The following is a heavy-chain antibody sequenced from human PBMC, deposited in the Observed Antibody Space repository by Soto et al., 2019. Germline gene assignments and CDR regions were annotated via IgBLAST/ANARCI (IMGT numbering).Heavy chain of an antibody. D-gene: IGHD3-10*01. J-gene: IGHJ5*02. CDR2: IKNDGIET. Sequence: EVQLVESGGGLVQPGGSLRLSCAASGFTLSDFWMHWVRQAPGKGLVWLSRIKNDGIETDYADSVKGRFIISRDNAKNPLYLQMNNLRVEDTAVYYCARDYHGSGNPWGQGTLVTVSS. CDR3: ARDYHGSGNP. V-gene: IGHV3-74*01. CDR1: GFTLSDFW.